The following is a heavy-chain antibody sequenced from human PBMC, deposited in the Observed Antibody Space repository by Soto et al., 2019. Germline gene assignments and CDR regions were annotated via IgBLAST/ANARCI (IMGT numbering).Heavy chain of an antibody. CDR3: ARGYCSAVGCYVHYYYGFDV. Sequence: GGSLRLSCAAAGFTFRNYAMNWVRQAPGQGLELVSSISSNGGRAYYADSVKGRFTISRDNSKNTLYLQMNSLRAEDTAVYYCARGYCSAVGCYVHYYYGFDVWGQGTTVT. CDR2: ISSNGGRA. CDR1: GFTFRNYA. V-gene: IGHV3-23*01. D-gene: IGHD2-2*03. J-gene: IGHJ6*02.